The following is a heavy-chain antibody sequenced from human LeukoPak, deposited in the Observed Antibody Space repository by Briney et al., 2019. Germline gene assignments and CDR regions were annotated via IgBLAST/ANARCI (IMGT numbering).Heavy chain of an antibody. J-gene: IGHJ4*02. Sequence: SETLSLTCTVSGGSNSSDYWNWIRQPPGKGLAWIGYIYYSRTTNYNPSLKSRVTISVDTSKNQSSLNLSSVTAADTAVYYCARDPRAFGVGGGYFDYWGQGNLVTVSS. CDR1: GGSNSSDY. CDR3: ARDPRAFGVGGGYFDY. CDR2: IYYSRTT. D-gene: IGHD3-3*01. V-gene: IGHV4-59*01.